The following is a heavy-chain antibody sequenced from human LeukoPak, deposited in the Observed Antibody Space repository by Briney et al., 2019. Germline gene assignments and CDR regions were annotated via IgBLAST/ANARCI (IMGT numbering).Heavy chain of an antibody. CDR3: HGVFYYYYGMDV. V-gene: IGHV3-23*01. D-gene: IGHD2-8*01. CDR2: ISGSGGST. J-gene: IGHJ6*04. CDR1: GLTFSSNA. Sequence: GSLIRSCAAAGLTFSSNARRWFRQPPGRGLEWFSAISGSGGSTYYSDSVKSPFTISRDNSKNTLYLQINSVRAEDTGVYYCHGVFYYYYGMDVWGKGTTVSAS.